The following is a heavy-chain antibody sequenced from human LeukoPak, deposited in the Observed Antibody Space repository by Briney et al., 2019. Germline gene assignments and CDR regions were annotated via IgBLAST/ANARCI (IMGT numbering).Heavy chain of an antibody. V-gene: IGHV1-46*01. CDR2: INPSGGGT. D-gene: IGHD5-12*01. J-gene: IGHJ4*02. Sequence: ASVKVSCKAFRYTFISYYVHWVRQAPGQGLEWMGTINPSGGGTTYAQNFQGRVSMTRDTSTSTVYMELSSLRSEDTAVYYCASGVKWLEDYWGQGTLDTVSS. CDR3: ASGVKWLEDY. CDR1: RYTFISYY.